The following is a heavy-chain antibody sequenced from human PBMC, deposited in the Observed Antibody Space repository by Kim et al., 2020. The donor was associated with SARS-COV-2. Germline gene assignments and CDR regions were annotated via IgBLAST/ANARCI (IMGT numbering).Heavy chain of an antibody. CDR3: TRHEPSGAY. V-gene: IGHV3-73*01. J-gene: IGHJ4*02. D-gene: IGHD3-10*01. Sequence: GGSLRLSCAASGSFSDSDINWVRQASGKGLEWVGRIRSKANSYATTYAASVKGRFTISRNDSKNTAYLQMNSLKTEDTAVYYCTRHEPSGAYWGQGTLVTVSS. CDR2: IRSKANSYAT. CDR1: GSFSDSD.